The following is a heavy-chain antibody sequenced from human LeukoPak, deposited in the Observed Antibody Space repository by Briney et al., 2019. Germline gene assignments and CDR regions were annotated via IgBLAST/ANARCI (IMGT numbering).Heavy chain of an antibody. Sequence: PGGSLRLSCAASGFTFDIYEMNWVRQAPGKGLEWISFISSSSNVIYYADSVKGRFTISRDNAKNSLYLQMNSLRAEDTAVYYCARAGSITMVRGVIDYWGQGTLVTVSS. CDR3: ARAGSITMVRGVIDY. J-gene: IGHJ4*02. CDR2: ISSSSNVI. CDR1: GFTFDIYE. D-gene: IGHD3-10*01. V-gene: IGHV3-48*03.